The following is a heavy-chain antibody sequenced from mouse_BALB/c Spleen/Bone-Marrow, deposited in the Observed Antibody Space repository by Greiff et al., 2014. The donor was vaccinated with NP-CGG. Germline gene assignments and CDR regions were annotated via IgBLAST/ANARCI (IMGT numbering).Heavy chain of an antibody. Sequence: VQLKEAGPGLVKTSQSLSLPCPVTGYSITRGFAWDWVRPFSGKKLEWMGYISYSGSTGYNPSLKSRISITRDTSKNQFFLQLNSVTTEDTATYYCAIKPYYSWFAYWGQGTLVTVSA. D-gene: IGHD2-10*01. CDR1: GYSITRGFA. CDR2: ISYSGST. J-gene: IGHJ3*01. CDR3: AIKPYYSWFAY. V-gene: IGHV3-2*02.